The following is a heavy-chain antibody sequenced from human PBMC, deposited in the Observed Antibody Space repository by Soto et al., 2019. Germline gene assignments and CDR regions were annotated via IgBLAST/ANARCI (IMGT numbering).Heavy chain of an antibody. J-gene: IGHJ4*02. CDR2: MYYGGST. V-gene: IGHV4-59*01. Sequence: PSETLSLTCTVSGGSISSYYWSWIRQPPGKGLDWIGYMYYGGSTNYNPSLKSRVSISADTSKNQFSLRLTSVTAADTAVYYCARSTGYGDSFFDYWGQGILVTVSS. D-gene: IGHD4-17*01. CDR1: GGSISSYY. CDR3: ARSTGYGDSFFDY.